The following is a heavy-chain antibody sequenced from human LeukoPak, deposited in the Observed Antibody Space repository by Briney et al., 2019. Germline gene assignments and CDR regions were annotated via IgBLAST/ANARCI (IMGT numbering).Heavy chain of an antibody. J-gene: IGHJ5*02. Sequence: ASVKVSCKASGYTFTSYDINWVRQATGQGLEWMGWMNPNSGNTGYAQKFQGRVTMTRNTSISTAYMELSSLRSEDTAVYYCARDQRGYCSSTSCSNNWFDPWGQGTLVTVSS. CDR2: MNPNSGNT. V-gene: IGHV1-8*01. CDR1: GYTFTSYD. CDR3: ARDQRGYCSSTSCSNNWFDP. D-gene: IGHD2-2*03.